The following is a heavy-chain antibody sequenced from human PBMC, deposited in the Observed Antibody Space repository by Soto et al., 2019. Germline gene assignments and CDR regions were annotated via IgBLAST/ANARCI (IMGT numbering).Heavy chain of an antibody. CDR3: ARYFFGYYDSSGYFDY. CDR1: GGTFSSYA. CDR2: IIPIFGTA. D-gene: IGHD3-22*01. J-gene: IGHJ4*02. Sequence: VASVKVSCKASGGTFSSYAISWVRQAPGQGLEWMGGIIPIFGTANYAQKFQGRVTITADESTSTAYMELSSLRSEDTAVYYCARYFFGYYDSSGYFDYWGQGTMVTVSS. V-gene: IGHV1-69*13.